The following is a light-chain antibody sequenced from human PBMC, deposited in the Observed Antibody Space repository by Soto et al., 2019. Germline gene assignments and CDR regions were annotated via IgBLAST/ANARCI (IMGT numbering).Light chain of an antibody. J-gene: IGKJ1*01. CDR2: GAS. CDR3: QQYGSSP. Sequence: EIVLTQSPGTLSLSPGERATLSCRASQSFNSIYLAWYQQKPGQAPRLLIYGASFRATGSPDRFSGSGSGTDFPLTISRLEPEDFAVYYCQQYGSSPFGQGTKVDIK. CDR1: QSFNSIY. V-gene: IGKV3-20*01.